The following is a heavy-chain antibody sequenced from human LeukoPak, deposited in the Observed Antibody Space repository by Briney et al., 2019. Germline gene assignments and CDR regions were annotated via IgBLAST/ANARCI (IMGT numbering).Heavy chain of an antibody. CDR3: ARSGYDWFFDY. CDR1: GGSISSYY. J-gene: IGHJ4*02. Sequence: SETLSLTCTVSGGSISSYYWSWIRQPPGKGLEWIGYIYYSGSTNYNPSLKSRVTISVDTSKNQFSLKLSSVTAADTAVYYCARSGYDWFFDYWGQGTPVTVSS. CDR2: IYYSGST. V-gene: IGHV4-59*01. D-gene: IGHD5-12*01.